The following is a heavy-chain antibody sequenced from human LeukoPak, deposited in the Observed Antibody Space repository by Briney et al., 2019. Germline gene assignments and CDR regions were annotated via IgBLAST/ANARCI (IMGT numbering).Heavy chain of an antibody. CDR1: GGSISSGGYY. CDR3: ARVLFLLSNWFDP. V-gene: IGHV4-31*03. Sequence: PSQTLSLTCTVSGGSISSGGYYWSWIRQHPGKGLEWIGYIYYSGSTYYNPSLKSRVTISVDTSKNQFSLKLSSVTAADTAVYYCARVLFLLSNWFDPGGQGTLVTVSS. CDR2: IYYSGST. J-gene: IGHJ5*02. D-gene: IGHD3-3*01.